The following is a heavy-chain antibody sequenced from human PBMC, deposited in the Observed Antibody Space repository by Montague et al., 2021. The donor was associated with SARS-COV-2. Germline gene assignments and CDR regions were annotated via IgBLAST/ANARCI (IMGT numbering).Heavy chain of an antibody. CDR2: FCLNKNT. D-gene: IGHD2-2*01. CDR1: VSWYTGED. J-gene: IGHJ6*02. V-gene: IGHV4-34*01. CDR3: ARVPYRLLFVPRYYGIDV. Sequence: SETLSLTCSRQVSWYTGEDRSSTRLHPSDHPTSFAVFCLNKNTSYNPSLKSRVTISVDTSKNQFSLKLSSATAADTAVYYCARVPYRLLFVPRYYGIDVWGQGTTVTVSS.